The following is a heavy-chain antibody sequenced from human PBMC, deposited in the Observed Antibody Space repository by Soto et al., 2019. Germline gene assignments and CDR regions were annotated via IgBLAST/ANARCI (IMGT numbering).Heavy chain of an antibody. CDR1: GYTFTSYA. J-gene: IGHJ5*02. Sequence: ASVKVSCKASGYTFTSYAMHWVRQAPGQRLEWMGWINAGNGNKKYSQKFQGRVTITRDTSASTAYMELSSLRSEDTAVYYCARDRGGYSYAIGWFDPWGQGTLVTVSS. CDR2: INAGNGNK. D-gene: IGHD5-18*01. CDR3: ARDRGGYSYAIGWFDP. V-gene: IGHV1-3*01.